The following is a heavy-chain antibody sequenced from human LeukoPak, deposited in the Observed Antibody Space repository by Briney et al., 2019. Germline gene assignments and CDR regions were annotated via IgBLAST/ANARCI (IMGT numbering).Heavy chain of an antibody. CDR1: GGSFSGYY. V-gene: IGHV4-34*01. CDR3: ARGIKWLAKTFDY. Sequence: SETLSLTCAVYGGSFSGYYWSWIRQPPGKGLEWIGEINHSGSTNYHPSLKSRVTISVDTSKNQFSLKLSSVTAADTAVYYCARGIKWLAKTFDYWGQGTLVTVSS. J-gene: IGHJ4*02. CDR2: INHSGST. D-gene: IGHD5-12*01.